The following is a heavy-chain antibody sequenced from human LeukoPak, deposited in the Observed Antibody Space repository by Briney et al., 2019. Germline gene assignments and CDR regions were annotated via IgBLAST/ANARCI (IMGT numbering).Heavy chain of an antibody. CDR2: MNPNSGNT. J-gene: IGHJ6*03. Sequence: ASVKVSCKASGYTFTSYDINWVRQATGQGLEWMGWMNPNSGNTDYAQKFQGRVTMTRNTSISTAYMELSSLRSEDTAVYYCARGRLERSYYYYYMDVWGKGTTVTVSS. CDR3: ARGRLERSYYYYYMDV. V-gene: IGHV1-8*01. D-gene: IGHD1-1*01. CDR1: GYTFTSYD.